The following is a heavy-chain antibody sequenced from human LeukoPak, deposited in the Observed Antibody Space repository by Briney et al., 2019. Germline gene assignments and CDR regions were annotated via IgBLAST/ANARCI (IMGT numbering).Heavy chain of an antibody. CDR2: ISSSSSYI. V-gene: IGHV3-21*01. J-gene: IGHJ5*02. Sequence: PGGSLRLSCAASGFTFSSYSMSWVRQAPGKGLEWVSSISSSSSYIYYADSVKGRFTISRDNAKNSLYLQMNSLRAEDTAVYYCARTGTTTFRWFDPWGQGTLVTVSS. CDR1: GFTFSSYS. D-gene: IGHD1-7*01. CDR3: ARTGTTTFRWFDP.